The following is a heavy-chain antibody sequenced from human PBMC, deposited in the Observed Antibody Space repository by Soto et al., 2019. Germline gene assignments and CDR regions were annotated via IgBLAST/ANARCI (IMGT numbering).Heavy chain of an antibody. J-gene: IGHJ4*02. Sequence: GASVKVSCKVSGYTLTELSMHWVRQAPGKGLEWMGGFDPEDGETIYAQKFQGRVTMTEDTSTDTAYMELSSLRSEDTAVYYCATDRGDYYDSSVYFDYWGQGTLVTVSS. CDR1: GYTLTELS. CDR3: ATDRGDYYDSSVYFDY. CDR2: FDPEDGET. V-gene: IGHV1-24*01. D-gene: IGHD3-22*01.